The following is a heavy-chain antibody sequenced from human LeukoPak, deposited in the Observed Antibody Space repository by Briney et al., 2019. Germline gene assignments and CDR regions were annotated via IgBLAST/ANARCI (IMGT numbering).Heavy chain of an antibody. CDR2: ISGSGGST. CDR3: ATSGDGY. J-gene: IGHJ4*02. Sequence: PAESLRLSCAASGFTFSSYSMSWVRQAPGKGLEWVSAISGSGGSTYYAHSVKGRFTISRDNSKNTLYLQMTSLRAEDTALYSCATSGDGYWGQGTLVTVSS. CDR1: GFTFSSYS. V-gene: IGHV3-23*01.